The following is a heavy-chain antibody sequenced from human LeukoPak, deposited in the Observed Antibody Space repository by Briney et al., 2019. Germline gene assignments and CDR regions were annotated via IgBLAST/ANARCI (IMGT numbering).Heavy chain of an antibody. J-gene: IGHJ4*02. CDR3: AKDDFSSDDY. D-gene: IGHD3-3*01. V-gene: IGHV3-23*01. CDR2: ISGSGGST. Sequence: GGSLRLSCAASGFTLSSYGMSWVRQAPGKGLEWVSAISGSGGSTYYADSVKGRFTISRDNSKNTLYLQMNSLRAEDTAVYYCAKDDFSSDDYWGQGTLVTVSS. CDR1: GFTLSSYG.